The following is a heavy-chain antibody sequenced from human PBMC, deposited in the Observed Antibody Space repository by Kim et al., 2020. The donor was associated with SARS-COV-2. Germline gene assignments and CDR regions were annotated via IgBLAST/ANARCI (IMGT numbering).Heavy chain of an antibody. D-gene: IGHD6-19*01. CDR2: ISYDGSNK. CDR3: AIDIASYSSGWIYYYYGMDV. J-gene: IGHJ6*02. Sequence: GGSLRLSCAASGFTFSSYGMHWVRQAPGKGLEWVAVISYDGSNKNYVDSVKGRFTISRDNSKNTLYLQMNSLRAEDTAVYYCAIDIASYSSGWIYYYYGMDVWGQGTTVTVSS. CDR1: GFTFSSYG. V-gene: IGHV3-30*04.